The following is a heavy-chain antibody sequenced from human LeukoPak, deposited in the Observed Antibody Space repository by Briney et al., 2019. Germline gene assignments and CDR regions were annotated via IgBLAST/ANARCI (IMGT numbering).Heavy chain of an antibody. J-gene: IGHJ4*02. V-gene: IGHV3-48*01. CDR3: ARDHPSTVTTFDY. D-gene: IGHD4-17*01. Sequence: PGGSLRLSCAASGFTFSSYSMNWVRQAPGKGLEWVSYISSSSSTIYYADPVKGRFTISRDNAKNSLYLQMNSLRAEDTAVYYCARDHPSTVTTFDYWGQGTLVTVSS. CDR2: ISSSSSTI. CDR1: GFTFSSYS.